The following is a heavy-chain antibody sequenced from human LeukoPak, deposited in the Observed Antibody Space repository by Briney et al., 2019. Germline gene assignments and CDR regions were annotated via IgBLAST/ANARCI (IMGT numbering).Heavy chain of an antibody. CDR3: ARVDSSGVWFDP. D-gene: IGHD3-22*01. Sequence: PGGSLRLSCAASGFTFSSYATSWVRQAPGKGLEWVSAISGSGGSTYYADSVKGRFTISRDNSKNTLYLQMNSLRAEDTAVYYCARVDSSGVWFDPWGQGTLVTVSS. V-gene: IGHV3-23*01. J-gene: IGHJ5*02. CDR1: GFTFSSYA. CDR2: ISGSGGST.